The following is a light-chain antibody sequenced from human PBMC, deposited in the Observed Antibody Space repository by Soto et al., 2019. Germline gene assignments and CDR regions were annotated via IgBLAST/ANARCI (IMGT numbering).Light chain of an antibody. CDR3: QRYNDWPLT. CDR1: QSISVC. CDR2: NAS. V-gene: IGKV3-15*01. Sequence: EILMTQSPSTLSASPGEGVTISCRASQSISVCLAWYQQKPGQAPKLLIYNASSGGTGIPARFSGSGSGTEFTLTSNRLPSEYSAVYYCQRYNDWPLTFGGGTKVEVK. J-gene: IGKJ4*01.